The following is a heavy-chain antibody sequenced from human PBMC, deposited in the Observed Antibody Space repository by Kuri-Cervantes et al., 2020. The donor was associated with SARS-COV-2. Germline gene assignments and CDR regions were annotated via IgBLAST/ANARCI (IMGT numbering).Heavy chain of an antibody. V-gene: IGHV3-33*03. Sequence: GGSLRLSCAASGFPFNSYGMHWVRRAPGMGLEWVAVMWFIGGNEHYAESVEGRFTISRDSSKNMVYLQMNSLRVEDTGVYYCAKGYSYGYWGTFDSWGQGTRVTGAS. CDR3: AKGYSYGYWGTFDS. J-gene: IGHJ4*02. CDR2: MWFIGGNE. CDR1: GFPFNSYG. D-gene: IGHD5-18*01.